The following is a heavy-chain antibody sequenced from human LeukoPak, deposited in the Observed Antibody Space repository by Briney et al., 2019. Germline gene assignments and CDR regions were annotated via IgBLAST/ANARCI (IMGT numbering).Heavy chain of an antibody. J-gene: IGHJ4*02. D-gene: IGHD2-15*01. Sequence: GGSLRLSCAASGFTFDGYGMSWVRQAPGKGLEWVSGINWNGGSTVYADSVKGRFTISRDNAKNFLYLQMNSLRAEDTALYYCARAQYCSGGSCYFDYWGQGTLVTVSS. CDR2: INWNGGST. CDR1: GFTFDGYG. CDR3: ARAQYCSGGSCYFDY. V-gene: IGHV3-20*04.